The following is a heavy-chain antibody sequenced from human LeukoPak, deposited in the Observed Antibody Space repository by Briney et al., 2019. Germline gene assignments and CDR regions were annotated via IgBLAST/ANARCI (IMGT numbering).Heavy chain of an antibody. V-gene: IGHV3-11*01. CDR3: AREGAGILTGYYSDDAFDI. J-gene: IGHJ3*02. Sequence: PGGSLRLSCAASGFTFSDYYMSWIRQAPGKGLEGVSYISSSGSTIYYADSVKGRFTISRDNAKNSLYLQMNSPRAEDTAVYYCAREGAGILTGYYSDDAFDIWGQGTMVTVSS. CDR2: ISSSGSTI. CDR1: GFTFSDYY. D-gene: IGHD3-9*01.